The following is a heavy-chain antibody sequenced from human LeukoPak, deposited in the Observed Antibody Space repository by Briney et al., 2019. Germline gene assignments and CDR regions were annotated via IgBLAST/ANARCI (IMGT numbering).Heavy chain of an antibody. Sequence: PGGSLRFSCAASGFTFTSFAMSWVLQVPGKRLEWVSTISRSGVPTYYVNSVKGRFNISRDNSKNTVYVQMNSLRAEDTAVYYCAKDRVTGAPYYFDYWGQGTLVTVSS. D-gene: IGHD1-20*01. V-gene: IGHV3-23*02. J-gene: IGHJ4*02. CDR1: GFTFTSFA. CDR3: AKDRVTGAPYYFDY. CDR2: ISRSGVPT.